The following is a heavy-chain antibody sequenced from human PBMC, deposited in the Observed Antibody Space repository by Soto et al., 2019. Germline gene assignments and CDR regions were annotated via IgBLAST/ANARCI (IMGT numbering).Heavy chain of an antibody. CDR2: IYYSGST. J-gene: IGHJ3*02. CDR1: GGSISSGGYY. D-gene: IGHD4-4*01. CDR3: ARDGPRGGYSKTAAFDI. Sequence: KPSETLSLTCTVSGGSISSGGYYWSWIRQHPGKGLEWIGYIYYSGSTYYNPSLKSRVTISVDTSKNQFSLKLSSVTAADTAVYYCARDGPRGGYSKTAAFDIWGQGTMVTVPS. V-gene: IGHV4-31*03.